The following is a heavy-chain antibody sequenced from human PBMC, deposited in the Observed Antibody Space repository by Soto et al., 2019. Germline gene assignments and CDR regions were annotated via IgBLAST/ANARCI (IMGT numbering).Heavy chain of an antibody. V-gene: IGHV3-15*01. Sequence: EVQLVESGGGLVKPGGSLRLSCAASGFTFSNAWMSWVRQAPGKGLEWVGRIKSKTDGGTTDYAAPVKGRFTISRDDSKNTLYLQMKRLKTEDAAVYYCPTDVALTLRFLEWLSHYYYYYGMDVWGQGTTVTGFS. CDR3: PTDVALTLRFLEWLSHYYYYYGMDV. J-gene: IGHJ6*02. CDR2: IKSKTDGGTT. D-gene: IGHD3-3*01. CDR1: GFTFSNAW.